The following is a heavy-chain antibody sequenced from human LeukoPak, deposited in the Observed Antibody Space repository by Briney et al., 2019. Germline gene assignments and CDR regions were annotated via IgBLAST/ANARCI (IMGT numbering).Heavy chain of an antibody. J-gene: IGHJ4*02. Sequence: GGSLRLSCAASGFTFSSYAMSWVRQAPGKGLEWVSGGSGTGPTTYYADSVKGRFTISRDNAKNTLFLTMSSLRAEDTAVYYCAKEVTGGYCSGGNCYAYFEYWGQGTLVTVSS. V-gene: IGHV3-23*01. CDR1: GFTFSSYA. D-gene: IGHD2-15*01. CDR2: GSGTGPTT. CDR3: AKEVTGGYCSGGNCYAYFEY.